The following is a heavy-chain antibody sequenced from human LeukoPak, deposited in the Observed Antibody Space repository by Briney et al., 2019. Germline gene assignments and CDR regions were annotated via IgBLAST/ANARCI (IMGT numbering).Heavy chain of an antibody. CDR3: ARHDYDSSGYRRDYYFDF. J-gene: IGHJ4*02. V-gene: IGHV4-39*01. CDR1: GGSVSSTNYC. CDR2: VFDHGTT. D-gene: IGHD3-22*01. Sequence: SETLSLTCTVSGGSVSSTNYCWGGTRRPPGKGLGGMGGVFDHGTTFYNPSLKSRLTMSVDTSKNQFSLRLSFVTAADTSVHYCARHDYDSSGYRRDYYFDFWGQGTPVTVSS.